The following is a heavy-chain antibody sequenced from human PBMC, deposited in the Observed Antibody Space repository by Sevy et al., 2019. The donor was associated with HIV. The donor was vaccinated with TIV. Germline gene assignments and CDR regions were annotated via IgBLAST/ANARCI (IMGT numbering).Heavy chain of an antibody. D-gene: IGHD2-15*01. CDR2: INQAGSDK. J-gene: IGHJ4*02. Sequence: GGSLRLSCAASGFTFSDSWMTWVRQGPGKGLEWVANINQAGSDKYYVDSVRGRFTISRDNAKNSLYLQMTSLRVEDTAIYYCAGGGFLSRYWGQGSLVTVSS. CDR1: GFTFSDSW. CDR3: AGGGFLSRY. V-gene: IGHV3-7*01.